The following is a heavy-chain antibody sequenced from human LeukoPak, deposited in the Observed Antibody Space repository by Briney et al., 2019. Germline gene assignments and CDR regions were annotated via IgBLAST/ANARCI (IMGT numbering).Heavy chain of an antibody. J-gene: IGHJ4*02. D-gene: IGHD3-10*01. CDR2: IYYTGST. CDR1: GGSVSSGTYY. V-gene: IGHV4-61*01. CDR3: ARRGGSGRSFDY. Sequence: SETLSLTCTVSGGSVSSGTYYWSWIRQPPGKGLEWIGYIYYTGSTNYNPSLKSRLTISVDTSKNQFSLKLSSVTAADTAVYYCARRGGSGRSFDYWGPGTLVTVSS.